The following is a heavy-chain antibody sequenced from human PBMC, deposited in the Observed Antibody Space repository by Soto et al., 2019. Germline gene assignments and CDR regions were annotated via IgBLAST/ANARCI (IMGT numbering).Heavy chain of an antibody. D-gene: IGHD2-2*01. J-gene: IGHJ4*02. Sequence: ASVKVSCKASGYTFTSYGITWVRQAPGQGLEWMGWISAYNGNTDYAQKVHGRVTMTSDTSTGTAYMELGSLRSDDTAVYYCARRRDAYTFFDYWGQGTLVTVSS. CDR1: GYTFTSYG. V-gene: IGHV1-18*01. CDR2: ISAYNGNT. CDR3: ARRRDAYTFFDY.